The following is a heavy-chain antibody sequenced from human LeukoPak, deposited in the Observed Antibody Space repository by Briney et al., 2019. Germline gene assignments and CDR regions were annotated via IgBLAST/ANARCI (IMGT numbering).Heavy chain of an antibody. CDR1: GGSISSRSYY. D-gene: IGHD3-16*02. V-gene: IGHV4-39*07. Sequence: SETLSLTCTVSGGSISSRSYYWGWIRQPPGKGLEWIGEINHSGSTNYNPSLKSRVTISVDTSKNQFSLKLSSVTAADTAVYYCARRYYDYVWGSYRYYYYYYMDVSGKGTTVTISS. CDR2: INHSGST. J-gene: IGHJ6*03. CDR3: ARRYYDYVWGSYRYYYYYYMDV.